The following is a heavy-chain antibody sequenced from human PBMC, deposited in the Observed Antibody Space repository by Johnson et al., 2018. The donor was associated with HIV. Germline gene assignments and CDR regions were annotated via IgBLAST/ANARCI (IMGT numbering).Heavy chain of an antibody. V-gene: IGHV3-30*04. CDR3: AARRRDGYPYDAFDI. CDR2: ISYDATYK. Sequence: QVQLVESGGGVVQPGRSLRLSCAASGFTFSSYAMHWVRQAPGEGLDWVAAISYDATYKYYAESVKGRFTISRDNSKNTLHLQMNSLRAEDTAVYYCAARRRDGYPYDAFDIWGQGTMVTVSS. CDR1: GFTFSSYA. D-gene: IGHD5-18*01. J-gene: IGHJ3*02.